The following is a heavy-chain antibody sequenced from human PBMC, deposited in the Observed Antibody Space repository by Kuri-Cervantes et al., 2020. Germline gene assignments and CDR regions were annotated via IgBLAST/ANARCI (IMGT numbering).Heavy chain of an antibody. D-gene: IGHD3-16*01. J-gene: IGHJ4*02. Sequence: SETLSLTCTVSGGSISSSSYYWGWIRQPPGKGLEWIGSIYYSGSTYYKPSLKSRVTISVDTSKNQFSLKLSSVTAADTAVYYCAREVRVGGKYFDYWGQGALVTVSS. V-gene: IGHV4-39*02. CDR3: AREVRVGGKYFDY. CDR1: GGSISSSSYY. CDR2: IYYSGST.